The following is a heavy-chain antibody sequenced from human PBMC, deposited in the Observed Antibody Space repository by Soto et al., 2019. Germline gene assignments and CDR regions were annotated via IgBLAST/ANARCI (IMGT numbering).Heavy chain of an antibody. CDR3: ARNPPYDFWSGYPAHYYYGMDV. J-gene: IGHJ6*02. CDR1: GYTFTSYY. Sequence: ASVKVSCKASGYTFTSYYMHWVRQAPGQGLEWMGIINPSGGSTSYAQKFQGRVTMTRDTSTSTVYMELSSLRSEDTAVYYCARNPPYDFWSGYPAHYYYGMDVWGQGTTGTVSS. V-gene: IGHV1-46*01. D-gene: IGHD3-3*01. CDR2: INPSGGST.